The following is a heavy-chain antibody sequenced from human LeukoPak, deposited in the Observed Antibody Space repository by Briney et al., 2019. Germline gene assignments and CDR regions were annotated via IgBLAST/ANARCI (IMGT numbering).Heavy chain of an antibody. CDR3: ARGGSSGWRHYYYYYYMDV. Sequence: ASAKVSCKASGYTFTGYYMHWVRQAPGQGLEWMGWINPNSGGTNYAQKFQGRVTMTRDTSISTAYMELSRLRSDDTAVYYCARGGSSGWRHYYYYYYMDVWGKGTTVTVSS. J-gene: IGHJ6*03. V-gene: IGHV1-2*02. CDR2: INPNSGGT. CDR1: GYTFTGYY. D-gene: IGHD6-19*01.